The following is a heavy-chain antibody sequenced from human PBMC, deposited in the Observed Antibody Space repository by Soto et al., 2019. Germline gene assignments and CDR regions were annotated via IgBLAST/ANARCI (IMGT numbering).Heavy chain of an antibody. CDR2: IYYSGST. Sequence: PSETLSLTCTVSGGSISSGDYYWSWIRQPPGKGLEWIGYIYYSGSTYYNPSLKSRVTISVDTSKNQFSLKLSSVTAADTAVYYCARVLTTLPIVVTTESWFDPWGQGTLVTVSS. V-gene: IGHV4-30-4*01. CDR1: GGSISSGDYY. J-gene: IGHJ5*02. D-gene: IGHD3-22*01. CDR3: ARVLTTLPIVVTTESWFDP.